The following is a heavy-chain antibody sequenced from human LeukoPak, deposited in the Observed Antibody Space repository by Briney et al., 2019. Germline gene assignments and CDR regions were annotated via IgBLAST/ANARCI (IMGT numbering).Heavy chain of an antibody. CDR3: ARDSSYDFWSGNGGFDY. CDR1: GFTVSSKY. V-gene: IGHV3-66*01. CDR2: IYIDGGT. D-gene: IGHD3-3*01. Sequence: GGSLRLSCAASGFTVSSKYMSWVRQAPGKGLEWVSVIYIDGGTYYADSVKGRFTISRDNSKNTLLLQMNSLRAEDTAVYYCARDSSYDFWSGNGGFDYWGQGTLVTVSS. J-gene: IGHJ4*02.